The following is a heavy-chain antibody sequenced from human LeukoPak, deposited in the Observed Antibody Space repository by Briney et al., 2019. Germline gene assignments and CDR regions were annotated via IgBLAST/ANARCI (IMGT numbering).Heavy chain of an antibody. J-gene: IGHJ2*01. V-gene: IGHV6-1*01. CDR1: GHSDSSNSAT. CDR2: TYYRSKSYN. Sequence: SQTLSLTCAISGHSDSSNSATGNWIRQSPSRGLEWLERTYYRSKSYNDYAVSVKSRITINPDTSKNQFSLHLNSVTPEDTAVYYCARARRHSEYWYFDLWGRGTLVTVSS. D-gene: IGHD2-21*01. CDR3: ARARRHSEYWYFDL.